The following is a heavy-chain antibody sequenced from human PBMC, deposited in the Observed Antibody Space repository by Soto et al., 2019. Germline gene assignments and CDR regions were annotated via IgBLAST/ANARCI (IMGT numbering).Heavy chain of an antibody. Sequence: SETLSLTCSASGGSISSSSYFWGWIRQPPGKGLEWIGSIYYSGSTYYNPSLKSRVTVSVDTSKNQFSLKLSSVTAADTAVYYCARHPSDFWFDPWGQGTLVTVSS. D-gene: IGHD2-21*02. CDR2: IYYSGST. V-gene: IGHV4-39*01. CDR1: GGSISSSSYF. CDR3: ARHPSDFWFDP. J-gene: IGHJ5*02.